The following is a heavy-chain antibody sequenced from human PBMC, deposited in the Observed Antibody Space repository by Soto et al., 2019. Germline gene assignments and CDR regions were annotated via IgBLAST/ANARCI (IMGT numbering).Heavy chain of an antibody. CDR1: GYTFTSYA. CDR2: INAGNGNT. CDR3: ARELLRYFDRGIDY. V-gene: IGHV1-3*01. Sequence: ASVKVSCKASGYTFTSYAMHWVRQAPGQRLEWMGWINAGNGNTKYSQKFQGRVTITRDTSASTAYMELSSLRSEDTAVYYCARELLRYFDRGIDYWGQGTLVTVSS. D-gene: IGHD3-9*01. J-gene: IGHJ4*02.